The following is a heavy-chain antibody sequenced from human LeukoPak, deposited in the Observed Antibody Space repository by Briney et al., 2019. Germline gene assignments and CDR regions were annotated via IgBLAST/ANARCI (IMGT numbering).Heavy chain of an antibody. J-gene: IGHJ4*02. Sequence: PGGSLRLSCAPSGFTVSSNYMSWVRHAPGKGLELVSVIYSGGSTYYADSVKGRFTISRDNSKNTLYLQMNSLRAEDTSVYYCAKDLFGPLDYWGQGTLVTVSS. D-gene: IGHD3-16*01. CDR1: GFTVSSNY. CDR3: AKDLFGPLDY. V-gene: IGHV3-53*01. CDR2: IYSGGST.